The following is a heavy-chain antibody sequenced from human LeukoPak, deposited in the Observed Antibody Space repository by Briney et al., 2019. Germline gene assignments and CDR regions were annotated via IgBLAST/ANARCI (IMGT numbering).Heavy chain of an antibody. V-gene: IGHV3-23*01. CDR3: ARCTASCYANAFDV. J-gene: IGHJ3*01. Sequence: PGGSLRLPCTASGFTFNNNAMSWVRQAPGQGLEWVSAINGGGDATEYTDSVKGRFTISRDNSKNTLYLQMNSLRPEDTAVYYCARCTASCYANAFDVWGQGTLLTVSS. D-gene: IGHD2-2*01. CDR1: GFTFNNNA. CDR2: INGGGDAT.